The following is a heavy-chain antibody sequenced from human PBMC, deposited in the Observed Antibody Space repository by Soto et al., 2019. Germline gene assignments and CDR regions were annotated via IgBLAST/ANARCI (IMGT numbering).Heavy chain of an antibody. D-gene: IGHD3-10*01. CDR3: ARMRGTMVRGDYYGMDV. Sequence: PSETLSLTCTVSGGSIISSSYYWVWIRQPPGKGLEWIGSIYYSGSTYYNPSLKSRVTISVDTSKNQFSLKLSSVTAADTAVYYCARMRGTMVRGDYYGMDVWGQGTTVTVSS. V-gene: IGHV4-39*01. CDR2: IYYSGST. J-gene: IGHJ6*02. CDR1: GGSIISSSYY.